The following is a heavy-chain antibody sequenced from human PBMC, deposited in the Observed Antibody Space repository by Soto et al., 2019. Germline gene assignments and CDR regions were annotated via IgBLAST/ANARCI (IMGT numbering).Heavy chain of an antibody. CDR2: INAGNGNT. Sequence: GASVKVSCKASGYTFTSYAMHWVRQAPGQRLEWMGWINAGNGNTKYSQKFQGRVTITRDTSASTAYMELSSLRSEDTAVYYCARDETRIGSSGLGPYYYYYGMDVWGQGTTVTVSS. V-gene: IGHV1-3*01. CDR3: ARDETRIGSSGLGPYYYYYGMDV. J-gene: IGHJ6*02. CDR1: GYTFTSYA. D-gene: IGHD6-19*01.